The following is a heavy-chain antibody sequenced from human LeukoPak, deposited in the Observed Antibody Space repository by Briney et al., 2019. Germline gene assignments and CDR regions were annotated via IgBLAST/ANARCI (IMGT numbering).Heavy chain of an antibody. J-gene: IGHJ2*01. CDR2: IKQDGSEK. CDR1: AFTFSRYW. Sequence: GGSLRLSCTASAFTFSRYWMTWVRQAPGKGLEWVANIKQDGSEKYYVASVKGRFTISRDNAKNSLYLQMNSLRAEDTAVYYCARQYWYFDLWGRGTLVTVSS. CDR3: ARQYWYFDL. V-gene: IGHV3-7*01.